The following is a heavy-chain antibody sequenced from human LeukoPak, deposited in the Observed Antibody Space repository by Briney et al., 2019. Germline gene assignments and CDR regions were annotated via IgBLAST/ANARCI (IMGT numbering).Heavy chain of an antibody. J-gene: IGHJ4*02. V-gene: IGHV1-8*03. Sequence: ASVKVSCKASGYTFTSYDINWVRQATGQGLEWMGWMNPNSGNTGYARKFQGRVTITRNTSISTAYMELSSLRSEDTAVYYCAISSGYYSGFDYWGQGTLVTVSS. CDR3: AISSGYYSGFDY. D-gene: IGHD3-22*01. CDR2: MNPNSGNT. CDR1: GYTFTSYD.